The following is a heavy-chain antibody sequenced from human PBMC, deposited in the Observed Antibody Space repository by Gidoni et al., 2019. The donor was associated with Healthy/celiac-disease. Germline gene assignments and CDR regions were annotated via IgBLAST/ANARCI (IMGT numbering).Heavy chain of an antibody. D-gene: IGHD4-17*01. Sequence: QVQLQESGPGLVKPSETLSLTCTVSGGSISSYYWSWIRQPPGKGLEWIGYIYYSGSTNYNPSLKSRVTISVDTSKNQFSLKLSSVTAADTAVYYCARLPGPTVTTLEDAFDIWGQGTMVTVSS. CDR1: GGSISSYY. V-gene: IGHV4-59*08. J-gene: IGHJ3*02. CDR3: ARLPGPTVTTLEDAFDI. CDR2: IYYSGST.